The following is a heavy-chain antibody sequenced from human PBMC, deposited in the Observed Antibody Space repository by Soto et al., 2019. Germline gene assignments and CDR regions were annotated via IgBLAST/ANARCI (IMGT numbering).Heavy chain of an antibody. CDR2: ISAYNGXT. J-gene: IGHJ6*02. CDR1: GYTFTSYG. CDR3: TGQQLGDYYYYGMDV. D-gene: IGHD6-13*01. V-gene: IGHV1-18*01. Sequence: SXXXSCKASGYTFTSYGISWGRQAPGQGLEWMGWISAYNGXTNYAQKLQGRVTMTTDPSTSTAYMELRSLRSDDTAVYYCTGQQLGDYYYYGMDVWGQGTTVTVSS.